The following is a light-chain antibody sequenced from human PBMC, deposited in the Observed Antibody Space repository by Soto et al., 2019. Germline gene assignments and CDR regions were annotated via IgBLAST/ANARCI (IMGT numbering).Light chain of an antibody. J-gene: IGKJ4*01. Sequence: DIVMTQSPDSLAVSLGERATINCKSSQSVLYSSNSKNYLAWYQQKAGQPPKLLIYWASTRESGVPDRFSGSGSGTDFTLTISSLQAEDVAVYYCIQTLQTPLTFGGGTKVDIK. CDR2: WAS. CDR3: IQTLQTPLT. V-gene: IGKV4-1*01. CDR1: QSVLYSSNSKNY.